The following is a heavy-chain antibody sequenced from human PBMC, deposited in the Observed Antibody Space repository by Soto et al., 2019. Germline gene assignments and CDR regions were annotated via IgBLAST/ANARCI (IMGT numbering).Heavy chain of an antibody. J-gene: IGHJ4*01. D-gene: IGHD3-3*01. Sequence: SVKVSCEASGCTFITSTVQWVRQARGQPLEWLGWIVVGSGNTIYAQNFQERVTFTRDESTSTAHMELSSLRFEDTGVYYCAAGGYHDTSGYSSDYWGQ. CDR3: AAGGYHDTSGYSSDY. CDR1: GCTFITST. V-gene: IGHV1-58*01. CDR2: IVVGSGNT.